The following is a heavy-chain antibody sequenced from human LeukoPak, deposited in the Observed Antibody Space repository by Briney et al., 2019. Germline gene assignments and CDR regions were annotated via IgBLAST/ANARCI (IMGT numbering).Heavy chain of an antibody. CDR1: GGSFTGYY. V-gene: IGHV4-39*07. D-gene: IGHD1-26*01. J-gene: IGHJ4*02. CDR3: TRDREHGTQDS. CDR2: VYYRGNT. Sequence: SETLSLTCTVSGGSFTGYYWGWIRQPPRTGLGWIGSVYYRGNTFYNPSLRHRGPISIATSKARFSFNLSSVTAADTAVYFCTRDREHGTQDSWGQGTLVTVS.